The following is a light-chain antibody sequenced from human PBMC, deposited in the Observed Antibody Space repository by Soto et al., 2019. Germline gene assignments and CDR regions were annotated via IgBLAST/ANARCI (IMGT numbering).Light chain of an antibody. CDR3: QTWATGIQV. J-gene: IGLJ3*02. CDR1: GGHSSYA. CDR2: LNSDGSH. Sequence: QSVLTQSPSASASPGASGKLTCTLTGGHSSYAIAWHQQQPEKGPRYLMKLNSDGSHDKGDGIPDRFSGSRAGAERYLTISNLQSDDEADYYCQTWATGIQVFGGGTKLTVL. V-gene: IGLV4-69*01.